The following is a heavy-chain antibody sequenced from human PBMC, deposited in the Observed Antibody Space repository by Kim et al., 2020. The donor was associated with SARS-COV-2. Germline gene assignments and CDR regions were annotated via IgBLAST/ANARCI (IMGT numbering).Heavy chain of an antibody. CDR3: TKRVDARGWYGLDY. CDR1: GFSFSTYG. Sequence: GGSLRLSCAASGFSFSTYGMHWVRQPPGKGLEWVALISGDGTRTYYADSVKGRFTISRDNSGNMLSLQMSTLGPEDTAVYYCTKRVDARGWYGLDYWGQG. V-gene: IGHV3-30*18. D-gene: IGHD6-19*01. CDR2: ISGDGTRT. J-gene: IGHJ4*02.